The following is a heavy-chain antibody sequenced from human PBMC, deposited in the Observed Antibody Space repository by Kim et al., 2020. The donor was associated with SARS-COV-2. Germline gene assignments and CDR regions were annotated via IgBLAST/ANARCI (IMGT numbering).Heavy chain of an antibody. V-gene: IGHV3-33*01. J-gene: IGHJ6*02. Sequence: GGSLRLSCAASGFTFSSYGMHWVRQAPGKGLEWVAVIWYDGSIKYYADSVKGRFTISRDNSKNTLYLQMNSLRAEDTAVYYCARDLDILTVYAQGYYYGIDVWGEGTTVTVSS. CDR3: ARDLDILTVYAQGYYYGIDV. CDR2: IWYDGSIK. D-gene: IGHD3-9*01. CDR1: GFTFSSYG.